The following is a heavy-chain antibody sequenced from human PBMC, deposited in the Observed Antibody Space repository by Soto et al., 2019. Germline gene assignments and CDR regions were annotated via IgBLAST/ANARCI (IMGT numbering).Heavy chain of an antibody. D-gene: IGHD3-3*01. CDR1: GYNFTTYA. Sequence: QVQLVQSGAEVEKPGASVKVSCKASGYNFTTYAMLWVRQAPGQRPEWMGWIKTGNGNTKYSPKFPGRVTITRDTSASTAYMELSSLKSEDTAVYYCARGERLYYSYDGMDVWGQGSTVTVS. V-gene: IGHV1-3*04. J-gene: IGHJ6*02. CDR2: IKTGNGNT. CDR3: ARGERLYYSYDGMDV.